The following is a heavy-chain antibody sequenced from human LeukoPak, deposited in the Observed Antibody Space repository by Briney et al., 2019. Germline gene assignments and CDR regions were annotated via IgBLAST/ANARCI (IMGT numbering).Heavy chain of an antibody. V-gene: IGHV1-69*05. CDR1: GGTFSSYA. Sequence: SVKVSCKASGGTFSSYAISWVRQAPGQGLEWMGRIIPIFGTANYAQKFQGRVTITTDESTSTAYMELSSLRSEDTAVYYCARAGSDTYGDYFDYWGQGTLVTVSS. J-gene: IGHJ4*02. D-gene: IGHD3-10*01. CDR3: ARAGSDTYGDYFDY. CDR2: IIPIFGTA.